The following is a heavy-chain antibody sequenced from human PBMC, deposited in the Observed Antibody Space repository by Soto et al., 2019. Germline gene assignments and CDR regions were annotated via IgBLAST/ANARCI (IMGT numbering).Heavy chain of an antibody. CDR3: ARDKKVSDYYDSSGYYWSAFDI. V-gene: IGHV3-33*01. D-gene: IGHD3-22*01. J-gene: IGHJ3*02. Sequence: PGGSLRLSCAASGFTFSSYGMHWVRQAPGKGLEWVAVIWYDGSNKYYADSVKGRFTISRDNSKNTLYLQMNSLRAEDTAVYYCARDKKVSDYYDSSGYYWSAFDIWGQGTMVTVSS. CDR1: GFTFSSYG. CDR2: IWYDGSNK.